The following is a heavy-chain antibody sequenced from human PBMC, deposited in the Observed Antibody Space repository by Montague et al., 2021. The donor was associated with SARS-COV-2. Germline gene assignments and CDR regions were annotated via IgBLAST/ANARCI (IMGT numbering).Heavy chain of an antibody. CDR1: GGSISSSSYY. CDR2: IYYSGST. CDR3: ARGLVGRFDP. D-gene: IGHD3/OR15-3a*01. V-gene: IGHV4-39*01. Sequence: SETLSLTCTVSGGSISSSSYYWGWIRQPPGKGLEWIGSIYYSGSTYYNPSLKSRVTISLDTSKNQFSLKLSSVTAADTAVYYCARGLVGRFDPWGQGTLVTVSS. J-gene: IGHJ5*02.